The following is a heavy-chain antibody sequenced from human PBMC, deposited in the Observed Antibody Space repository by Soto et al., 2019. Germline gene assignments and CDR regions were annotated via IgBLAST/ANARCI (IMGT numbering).Heavy chain of an antibody. CDR1: GDTFISKF. CDR3: ATGPLDRYFDL. V-gene: IGHV1-46*03. Sequence: GASVKVSCKASGDTFISKFMHWVRQAPGQGLEWMGIIDTSGGGTSYGQKFQGRVTLTRDTSTSTLYMELTGLRYEDTAVYYCATGPLDRYFDLWGRGTLVTVSS. CDR2: IDTSGGGT. J-gene: IGHJ2*01.